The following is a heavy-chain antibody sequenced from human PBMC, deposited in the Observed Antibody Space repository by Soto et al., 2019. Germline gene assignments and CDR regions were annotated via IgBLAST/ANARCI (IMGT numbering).Heavy chain of an antibody. CDR1: EGTFNSYA. CDR3: ASGAIRWYPYFFDS. Sequence: QAQVGQSGAEVRKPGSSVKLSCKASEGTFNSYAIAWVRQAPGQGLEWMGGIIPYYNTLNYAQKFQDRVTITADDSTNTVYMELSSLRSDDTAVYFCASGAIRWYPYFFDSWAQGTLVTVSS. CDR2: IIPYYNTL. J-gene: IGHJ4*02. V-gene: IGHV1-69*01. D-gene: IGHD6-13*01.